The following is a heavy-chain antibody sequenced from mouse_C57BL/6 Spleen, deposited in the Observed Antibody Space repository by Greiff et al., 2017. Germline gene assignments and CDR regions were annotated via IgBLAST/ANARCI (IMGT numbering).Heavy chain of an antibody. V-gene: IGHV7-3*01. J-gene: IGHJ4*01. CDR3: ARSPPYYPCDY. CDR2: IRNKANGYTT. CDR1: GFTITDYY. D-gene: IGHD2-10*01. Sequence: EVQGVESGGGLVQPGGSLSLSCAASGFTITDYYMSWVRQPPGKALEWLGFIRNKANGYTTEYSASVKVRFTISRDNSQSILYLQMNALRAEDSATYYCARSPPYYPCDYWGQGTSVTVSS.